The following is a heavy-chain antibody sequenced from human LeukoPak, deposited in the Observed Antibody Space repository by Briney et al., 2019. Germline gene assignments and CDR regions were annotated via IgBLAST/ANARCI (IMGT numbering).Heavy chain of an antibody. J-gene: IGHJ6*02. D-gene: IGHD6-13*01. Sequence: PGGSLRLSCAASGFTFSSYAMSWVRQAPGKGLEWVSVIGGSGGGTYYADSVKGRFTISRDNAKNTLYLQMNSLRAEDTAVYYCAREPPGYSSSWTFEYYYXXXGMDVWGQGTTVTVSS. V-gene: IGHV3-23*01. CDR3: AREPPGYSSSWTFEYYYXXXGMDV. CDR1: GFTFSSYA. CDR2: IGGSGGGT.